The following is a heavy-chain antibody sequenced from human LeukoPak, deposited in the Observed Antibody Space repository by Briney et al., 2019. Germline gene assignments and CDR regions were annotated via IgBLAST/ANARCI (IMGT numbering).Heavy chain of an antibody. V-gene: IGHV4-4*02. CDR2: IYHSGST. D-gene: IGHD2-2*01. CDR3: ASEGPAALDY. J-gene: IGHJ4*02. CDR1: GGSISSSNW. Sequence: PSGTLSLTCAVSGGSISSSNWWSGGRQPPGKGLEWIGEIYHSGSTNYNPSLKSRVTISVHKSKNQFSLKLSSVTAPDTAVYYCASEGPAALDYWGQGTLVTVSS.